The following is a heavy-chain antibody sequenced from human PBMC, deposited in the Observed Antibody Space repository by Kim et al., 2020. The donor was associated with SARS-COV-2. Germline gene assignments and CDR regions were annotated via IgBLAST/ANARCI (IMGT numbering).Heavy chain of an antibody. CDR2: IWYDGSNK. CDR1: GFTFSSYG. Sequence: GGSLRLSCAASGFTFSSYGMHWVRQAPGKGLEWVAVIWYDGSNKYYADSVKGRFTISRDNSKNTLYLQMNSLRAEDTAVYYCAKLASAAGLNIVVVPAAIGDAFDIWGQGTMVTVSS. V-gene: IGHV3-33*06. D-gene: IGHD2-2*01. CDR3: AKLASAAGLNIVVVPAAIGDAFDI. J-gene: IGHJ3*02.